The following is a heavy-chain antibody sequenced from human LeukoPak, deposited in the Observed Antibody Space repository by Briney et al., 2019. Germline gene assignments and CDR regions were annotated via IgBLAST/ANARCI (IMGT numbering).Heavy chain of an antibody. CDR1: GGTVSSYA. V-gene: IGHV1-69*13. CDR2: IIPIFDTA. CDR3: ARDGYKYDFWSGSHYYYMDV. D-gene: IGHD3-3*01. J-gene: IGHJ6*03. Sequence: SVKVSCKASGGTVSSYAISWVRQAPGQGLEWMGGIIPIFDTAYYAQKFQGRVTITADESTSTAYMELSSLRSEDTAVYYCARDGYKYDFWSGSHYYYMDVWAKGTTVTVFS.